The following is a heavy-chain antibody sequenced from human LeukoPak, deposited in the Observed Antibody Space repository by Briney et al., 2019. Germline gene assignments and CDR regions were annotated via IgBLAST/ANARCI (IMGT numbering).Heavy chain of an antibody. Sequence: GRSLRLSCAASGFTFSSYAMHWVRQAPGKGLEWVAVISYDGSNKYYADSVKGRFTISRDNSKNTLYLQMNSLRAEDTAVYYCAREGRRSSGYSWYSYGRVSLDYWGQGTLVTVSS. CDR1: GFTFSSYA. D-gene: IGHD5-18*01. J-gene: IGHJ4*02. V-gene: IGHV3-30*04. CDR3: AREGRRSSGYSWYSYGRVSLDY. CDR2: ISYDGSNK.